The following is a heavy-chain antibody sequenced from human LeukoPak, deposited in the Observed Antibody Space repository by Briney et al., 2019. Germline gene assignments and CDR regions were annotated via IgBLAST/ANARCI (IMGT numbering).Heavy chain of an antibody. J-gene: IGHJ6*02. CDR1: GGTFSSYA. Sequence: SVKVSCKASGGTFSSYAISWVRQAPGQGLEWMGRIIPILGIANYAQKFQGRVTITADKSTSTAYMELSSLRSEDTAVYYCAKDREGQNYYYGMDVWGQGTTVTVS. CDR2: IIPILGIA. V-gene: IGHV1-69*04. D-gene: IGHD1-26*01. CDR3: AKDREGQNYYYGMDV.